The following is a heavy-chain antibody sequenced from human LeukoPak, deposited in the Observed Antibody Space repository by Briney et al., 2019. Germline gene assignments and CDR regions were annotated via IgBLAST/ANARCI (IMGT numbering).Heavy chain of an antibody. CDR1: GFTFSSYW. J-gene: IGHJ4*02. V-gene: IGHV3-7*01. CDR2: IKQDGSEK. D-gene: IGHD6-13*01. Sequence: PGGSLRLSWAASGFTFSSYWMSWVRRAPGKGLEWVANIKQDGSEKYYVDSVKGRFTISRDNAKNSLYLQMNSLRAEDTAVYYCARSGKYSSSWDFDYWGQGTLVTVSS. CDR3: ARSGKYSSSWDFDY.